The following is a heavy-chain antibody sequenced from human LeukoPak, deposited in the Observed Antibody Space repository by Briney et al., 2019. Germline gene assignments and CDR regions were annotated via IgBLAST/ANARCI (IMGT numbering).Heavy chain of an antibody. CDR3: ARRGDSSWSDY. D-gene: IGHD6-13*01. Sequence: GGSLRLSCAASGFTFSSYSMSWVRQAPGKGLEWVSSISSSRSYIYYADSVKGRSTISRDNAKNSLYRQMNSLRGEDTAVYYCARRGDSSWSDYWGQGTLVTVSS. CDR1: GFTFSSYS. V-gene: IGHV3-21*01. CDR2: ISSSRSYI. J-gene: IGHJ4*02.